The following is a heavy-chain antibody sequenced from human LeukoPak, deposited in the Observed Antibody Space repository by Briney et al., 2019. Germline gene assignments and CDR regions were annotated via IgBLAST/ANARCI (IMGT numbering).Heavy chain of an antibody. V-gene: IGHV4-34*01. J-gene: IGHJ4*02. CDR1: GGSFSGYY. CDR3: ARAPARYYYGSGLSYFDY. CDR2: INHSGST. D-gene: IGHD3-10*01. Sequence: SETLSLTCAVYGGSFSGYYWSWIRQPPGKGLEWIGEINHSGSTNYNPSLKSRVTISVDTSKNQFSLKLSSVTAADTAVYYCARAPARYYYGSGLSYFDYWGQGTLVTVSS.